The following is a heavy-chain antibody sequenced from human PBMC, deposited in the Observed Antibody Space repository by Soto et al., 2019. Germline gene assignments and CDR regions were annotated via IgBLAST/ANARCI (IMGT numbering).Heavy chain of an antibody. CDR3: ARQRGVLAAAGHYYYYMDV. CDR1: GYSFTSYW. D-gene: IGHD6-13*01. Sequence: EVQLVQSGEEVKKPGESLKISCKGSGYSFTSYWIGWVRQMPGKGLEWMGIIYPGDSDTRYSPSFQGQVTISADKSISTAYLQWSSLKASDTAMYYCARQRGVLAAAGHYYYYMDVWGKGTTVTVSS. CDR2: IYPGDSDT. V-gene: IGHV5-51*01. J-gene: IGHJ6*03.